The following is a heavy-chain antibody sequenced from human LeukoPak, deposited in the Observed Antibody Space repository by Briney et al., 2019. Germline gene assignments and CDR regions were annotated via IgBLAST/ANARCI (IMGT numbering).Heavy chain of an antibody. CDR2: IYSSGNT. J-gene: IGHJ3*01. CDR3: ARERGILRGDAFDL. D-gene: IGHD1-26*01. Sequence: SETLSLTCAVFGVSFSTYYWTWIRQPAGKGPEWIGRIYSSGNTNYNPSLGSRVTMSIGTSKHQFSLKLTSVTAADTAVYYCARERGILRGDAFDLWGQGTMVTVSA. CDR1: GVSFSTYY. V-gene: IGHV4-4*07.